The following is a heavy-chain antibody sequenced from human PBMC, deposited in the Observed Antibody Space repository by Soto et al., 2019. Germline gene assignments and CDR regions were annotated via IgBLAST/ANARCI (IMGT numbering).Heavy chain of an antibody. J-gene: IGHJ4*02. CDR3: ARRSSSWYFDY. Sequence: EVQLLESGGGLVQPGGSLRLSCAASGFTFSSYAMNWVRQAPGKGLEWVSVISGSGDSTYYADSVKGRFTISRDNPKNTLYLQMNSLIAEDTAVYYCARRSSSWYFDYWGQGTLVTVSS. D-gene: IGHD6-13*01. CDR2: ISGSGDST. CDR1: GFTFSSYA. V-gene: IGHV3-23*01.